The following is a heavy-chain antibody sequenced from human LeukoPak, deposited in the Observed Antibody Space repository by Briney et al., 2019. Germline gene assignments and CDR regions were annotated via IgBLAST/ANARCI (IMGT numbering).Heavy chain of an antibody. Sequence: GGSLRLSCAASGFTFSSYGMHWVRQAPGKGLEWVAFIRYDGSNKYYADSVKGRFTISRDNSKNTLYLHVNSLRPEDTAIYYCAKVPFTFCGGDCWYYFDSWGQGTLVTVSS. CDR3: AKVPFTFCGGDCWYYFDS. CDR2: IRYDGSNK. J-gene: IGHJ4*02. D-gene: IGHD2-21*01. CDR1: GFTFSSYG. V-gene: IGHV3-30*02.